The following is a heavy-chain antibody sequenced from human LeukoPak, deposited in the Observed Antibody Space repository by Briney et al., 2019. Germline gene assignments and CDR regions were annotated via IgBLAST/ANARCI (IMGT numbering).Heavy chain of an antibody. J-gene: IGHJ6*02. D-gene: IGHD4-23*01. CDR1: GGSISSYY. Sequence: SETLSLTCTVSGGSISSYYWSWIRQPPGKGLEWIGYIYYSGSTNYNTSLKSRVTISVDTSKNQLSLKLSSVTAADADVYYCARLNAGNLYYYFYGIDVWGQGTTVTVSS. CDR2: IYYSGST. V-gene: IGHV4-59*08. CDR3: ARLNAGNLYYYFYGIDV.